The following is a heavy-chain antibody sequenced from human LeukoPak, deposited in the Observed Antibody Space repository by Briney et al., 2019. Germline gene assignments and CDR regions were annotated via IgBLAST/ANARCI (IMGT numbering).Heavy chain of an antibody. CDR2: FSGSGGST. D-gene: IGHD4/OR15-4a*01. Sequence: PGGSLRLSCAASGFTFSSYAMSWVRQAPGKGLECISGFSGSGGSTYYADSVKGRFTISRDNPKNTLYLQMNSLRAEDTAVYYCARRAGAYSHPYDYWGQGTLVTVSS. V-gene: IGHV3-23*01. CDR1: GFTFSSYA. J-gene: IGHJ4*02. CDR3: ARRAGAYSHPYDY.